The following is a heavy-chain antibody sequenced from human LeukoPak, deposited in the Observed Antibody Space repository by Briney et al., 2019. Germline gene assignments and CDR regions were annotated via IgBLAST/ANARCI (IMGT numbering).Heavy chain of an antibody. V-gene: IGHV3-53*01. CDR3: AREVTD. CDR2: LHSGGHT. D-gene: IGHD2-21*02. CDR1: GFSISSKY. Sequence: PGGSLRLSCAASGFSISSKYLSWVRQAPGKGLVWVSALHSGGHTFYADSVRGRFSISRDISKNTLYLQMTDLGAEDTALYYCAREVTDWGQGTLVSVSS. J-gene: IGHJ4*02.